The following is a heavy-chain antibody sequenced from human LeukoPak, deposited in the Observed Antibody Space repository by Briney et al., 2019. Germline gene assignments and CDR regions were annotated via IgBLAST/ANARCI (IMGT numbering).Heavy chain of an antibody. Sequence: PGGSLRLSCAASGFTFSGYAMSWVRQAPGKGLEWVSAISGSGGSTYYADSVKGRFTISRDNSKNTLYLQMNSLRAEDTAVYYCAKDARIAVAGSLLDYWGQGTLVTVSS. CDR3: AKDARIAVAGSLLDY. V-gene: IGHV3-23*01. CDR2: ISGSGGST. D-gene: IGHD6-19*01. CDR1: GFTFSGYA. J-gene: IGHJ4*02.